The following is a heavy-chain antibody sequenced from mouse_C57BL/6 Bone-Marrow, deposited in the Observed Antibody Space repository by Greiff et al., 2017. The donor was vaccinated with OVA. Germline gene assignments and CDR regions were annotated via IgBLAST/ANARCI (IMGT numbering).Heavy chain of an antibody. V-gene: IGHV5-6*01. CDR1: GFTFSSYG. J-gene: IGHJ2*01. Sequence: EVQGVESGGDLVKPGGSLKLSCAASGFTFSSYGMSWVRQTPDKRLEWVATISSGGSYTYYPDSVKGRFTISRDNAKNTLYLQMSSLKSEDTAMYYCARRGWLLSFDYWGQGTTLTVSS. D-gene: IGHD2-3*01. CDR2: ISSGGSYT. CDR3: ARRGWLLSFDY.